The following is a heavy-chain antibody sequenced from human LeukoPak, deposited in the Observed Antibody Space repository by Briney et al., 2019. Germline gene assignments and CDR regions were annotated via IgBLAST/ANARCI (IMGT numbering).Heavy chain of an antibody. CDR2: IIPIFGTA. CDR1: GGTFSSYA. J-gene: IGHJ4*02. D-gene: IGHD3-9*01. Sequence: SVTVSCKASGGTFSSYAISWVRQAPGQGLEWMGGIIPIFGTANYAQKFQGRVTITADESTSTAYMELSSLRSEDTAVYYCARVQYYDILTGYYPFDYWGQGTLVTVSS. V-gene: IGHV1-69*13. CDR3: ARVQYYDILTGYYPFDY.